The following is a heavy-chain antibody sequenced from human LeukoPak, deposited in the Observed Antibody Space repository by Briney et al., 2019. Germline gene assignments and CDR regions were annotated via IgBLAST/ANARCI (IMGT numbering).Heavy chain of an antibody. CDR3: ARGPLWFGELPFDY. D-gene: IGHD3-10*01. V-gene: IGHV4-34*01. CDR1: VESVSGYY. Sequence: SETLSLTCAVYVESVSGYYWSWIRQPPGKGLEWIGEIHHSGSTNYNPSLESRVTLSVDTSKNPFSLKLSSVTAADTAVYYCARGPLWFGELPFDYWGQGTLVTVSS. J-gene: IGHJ4*02. CDR2: IHHSGST.